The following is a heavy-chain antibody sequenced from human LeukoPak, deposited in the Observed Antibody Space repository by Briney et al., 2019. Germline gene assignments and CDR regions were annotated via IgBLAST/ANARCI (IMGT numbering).Heavy chain of an antibody. Sequence: SVKVSCKASGGTFSTHPISWVRQAPGQGLEWMGGILPFLGQANFAQTFQDRLTITTDKSTTTVYLELSSLRAADTAVYYCARVGYDSSGYYFDNGGQGTLVTVYS. V-gene: IGHV1-69*05. CDR3: ARVGYDSSGYYFDN. D-gene: IGHD3-22*01. CDR1: GGTFSTHP. CDR2: ILPFLGQA. J-gene: IGHJ4*02.